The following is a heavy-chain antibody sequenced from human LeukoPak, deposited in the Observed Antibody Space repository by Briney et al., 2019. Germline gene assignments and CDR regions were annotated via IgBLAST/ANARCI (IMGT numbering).Heavy chain of an antibody. CDR2: IYASGNT. J-gene: IGHJ4*02. Sequence: PSETLSLTCAVSGGSISSSNWWSWVRQPPGKGLEWIGEIYASGNTNYKSSLKSRVTISLDKSKNQFSLKLSSVTAADTAVYYCARLGRGIAAAGTGYFDYWGQGTLVTVSS. CDR1: GGSISSSNW. V-gene: IGHV4-4*02. D-gene: IGHD6-13*01. CDR3: ARLGRGIAAAGTGYFDY.